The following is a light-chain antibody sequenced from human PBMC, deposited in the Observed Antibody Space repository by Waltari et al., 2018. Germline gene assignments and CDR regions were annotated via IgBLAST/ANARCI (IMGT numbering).Light chain of an antibody. Sequence: DIQMTQSPSTLSASVGARVTITCRASQSISCWLAWYQQKPGKAPKLLIYKASSLESGVPSRFSGSGSGTEFTLTISSLQPDDFATFYCQQHNTYPLTFGGGTKVEIK. J-gene: IGKJ4*01. CDR1: QSISCW. V-gene: IGKV1-5*03. CDR3: QQHNTYPLT. CDR2: KAS.